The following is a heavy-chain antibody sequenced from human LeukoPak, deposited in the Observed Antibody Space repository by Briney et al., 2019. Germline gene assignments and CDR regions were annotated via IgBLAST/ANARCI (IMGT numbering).Heavy chain of an antibody. CDR1: GFIISGDS. D-gene: IGHD3-10*01. J-gene: IGHJ6*02. CDR2: ISRDSGIK. Sequence: GGSLRLSCAASGFIISGDSMNWVRQAPGKGLEWIAYISRDSGIKYYADSVRGRFTISRDNAQNSLFLQMHSLRAEDTAVYYCARDLDGSGSYSIYYYYYGMDVWGQGTTVTVSS. CDR3: ARDLDGSGSYSIYYYYYGMDV. V-gene: IGHV3-48*01.